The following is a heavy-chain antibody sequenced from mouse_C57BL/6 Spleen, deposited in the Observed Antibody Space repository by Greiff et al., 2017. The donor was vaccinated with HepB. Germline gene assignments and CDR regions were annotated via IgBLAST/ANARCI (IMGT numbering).Heavy chain of an antibody. CDR3: ARWLSSGYGGAWFAY. J-gene: IGHJ3*01. V-gene: IGHV1-26*01. D-gene: IGHD3-2*02. CDR2: INPNNGGT. CDR1: GYTFTDYY. Sequence: EVQLQQSGPELVKPGASVKISCKASGYTFTDYYMNWVKQSHGKSLEWIGDINPNNGGTSYNQKFKGKATLTVDKSSSTAYMELRSLTSEDSAVYYCARWLSSGYGGAWFAYWGQGTLVTVSA.